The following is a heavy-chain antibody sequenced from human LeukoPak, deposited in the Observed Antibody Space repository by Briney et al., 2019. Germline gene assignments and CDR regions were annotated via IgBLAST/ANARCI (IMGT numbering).Heavy chain of an antibody. CDR1: GYTFTGYY. CDR2: INPNSGGT. J-gene: IGHJ4*02. V-gene: IGHV1-2*06. D-gene: IGHD1-26*01. CDR3: ATYSGSYQSGY. Sequence: ASVKVSCKASGYTFTGYYIHWVRQAPGQGLEWMGRINPNSGGTNYAQKFQGRVTMTRDTSISTAYMELSSLRSDDTAVYYCATYSGSYQSGYWGQGTLVTVSS.